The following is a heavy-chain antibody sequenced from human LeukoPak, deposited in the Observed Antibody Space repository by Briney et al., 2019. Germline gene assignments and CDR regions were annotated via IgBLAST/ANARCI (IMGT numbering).Heavy chain of an antibody. CDR2: ISYDGHYK. J-gene: IGHJ4*02. CDR3: ARVHAADIVATGEDY. D-gene: IGHD5-12*01. Sequence: PRTSLRLSCAASGVTFSNYAMHWVRQAPGQGLEWVAVISYDGHYKYYADSVKGRFTITRDNSRNTLYLQMNSLRGEDTAVYYCARVHAADIVATGEDYWGQGALVTVSS. V-gene: IGHV3-30-3*01. CDR1: GVTFSNYA.